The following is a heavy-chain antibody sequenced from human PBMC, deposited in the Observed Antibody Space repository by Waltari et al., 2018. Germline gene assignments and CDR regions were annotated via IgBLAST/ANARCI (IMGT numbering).Heavy chain of an antibody. D-gene: IGHD1-26*01. CDR1: GYSFTDYH. CDR3: ARDPGPIVGAPDY. Sequence: QVQLVQSGTEVKKPGASVKVSCQASGYSFTDYHLHWVRQTPGQGLEWLGWINPKNGDTGYAKNVLGRGTMTRDPSINTVYMDRSGLRSDETAVFYCARDPGPIVGAPDYWGQGTLVTVSS. V-gene: IGHV1-2*02. CDR2: INPKNGDT. J-gene: IGHJ4*02.